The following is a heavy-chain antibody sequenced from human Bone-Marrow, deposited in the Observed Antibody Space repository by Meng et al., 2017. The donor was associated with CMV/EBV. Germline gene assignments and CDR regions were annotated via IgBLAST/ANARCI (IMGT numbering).Heavy chain of an antibody. V-gene: IGHV4-34*01. CDR3: ARGLRNYGMDV. Sequence: SETLSLTCAVYGGSFSGYYWSWIRQPPGKGLEWIGEINHSGSTNYNPSLKSRVTISVDTSKNQFSLKLSSVTAADTAVYYCARGLRNYGMDVWGLGTTVTVSS. CDR2: INHSGST. J-gene: IGHJ6*02. CDR1: GGSFSGYY.